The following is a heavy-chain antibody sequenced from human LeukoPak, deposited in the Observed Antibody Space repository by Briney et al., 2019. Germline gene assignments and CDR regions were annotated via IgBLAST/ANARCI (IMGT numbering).Heavy chain of an antibody. CDR3: AIMHGYYDGSGYWVQ. CDR2: ITTTGATT. CDR1: GFTFGSYG. D-gene: IGHD3-22*01. V-gene: IGHV3-23*01. Sequence: PGGSLRLSCAASGFTFGSYGMSWVRQAPGKGLEWVSFITTTGATTSYADSVKGRFTIPRDNPRNTLYMQMNSLRDEDTALYYCAIMHGYYDGSGYWVQWGQGTLVTVSS. J-gene: IGHJ4*02.